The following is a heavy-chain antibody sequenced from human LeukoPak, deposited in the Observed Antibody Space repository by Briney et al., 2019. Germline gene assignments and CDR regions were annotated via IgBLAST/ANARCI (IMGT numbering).Heavy chain of an antibody. J-gene: IGHJ4*02. CDR3: ARVRDGSGWSFDY. CDR1: GYTFTGYY. CDR2: INPNSGGT. Sequence: GASVKVSCKASGYTFTGYYMHWVRQAPGQGLEWMGWINPNSGGTNYAQKFQGRVTMTRDMSTSTVYMELSSLRSEDTAVYYCARVRDGSGWSFDYWGQGTLVTVSS. D-gene: IGHD6-19*01. V-gene: IGHV1-2*02.